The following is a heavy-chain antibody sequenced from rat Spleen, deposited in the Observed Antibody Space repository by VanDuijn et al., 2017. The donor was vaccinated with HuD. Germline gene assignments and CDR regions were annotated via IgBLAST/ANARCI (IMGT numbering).Heavy chain of an antibody. CDR3: ARQWDY. J-gene: IGHJ2*01. V-gene: IGHV5-29*01. CDR2: ISYDGSTT. CDR1: GFTFNNYW. Sequence: EVQLVESGGGLVQPGGSLKLSCVASGFTFNNYWMTWIRQAPGKGLDWVAIISYDGSTTYYRDSVKGRFTISRDNAKSTLYLQMDSLRSEDTATYYCARQWDYWGQGVMVTVSS.